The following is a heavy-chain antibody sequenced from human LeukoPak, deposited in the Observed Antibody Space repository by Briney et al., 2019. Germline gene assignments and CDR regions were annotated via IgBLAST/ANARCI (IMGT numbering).Heavy chain of an antibody. CDR3: ARDSQSIRDFWSGYPDAFDI. Sequence: GGSLRLSCAASGFTFSSYAMSWVRQAPGKGLEWVSSISSSSSYIYYADSVKGRFTISRDNAKNSLYLQMNSLRAEDTAVYYCARDSQSIRDFWSGYPDAFDIWGQRTMVTVSS. V-gene: IGHV3-21*01. CDR1: GFTFSSYA. J-gene: IGHJ3*02. CDR2: ISSSSSYI. D-gene: IGHD3-3*01.